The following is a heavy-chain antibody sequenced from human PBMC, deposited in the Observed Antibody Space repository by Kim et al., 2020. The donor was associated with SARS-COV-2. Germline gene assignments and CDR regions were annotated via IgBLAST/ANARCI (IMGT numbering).Heavy chain of an antibody. J-gene: IGHJ2*01. Sequence: YAQKFQGRVTITADESTSTAYMELSSLRSEDTAVYYCARELLVGLWYFDLWGRGTLVTVSS. V-gene: IGHV1-69*01. D-gene: IGHD3-16*01. CDR3: ARELLVGLWYFDL.